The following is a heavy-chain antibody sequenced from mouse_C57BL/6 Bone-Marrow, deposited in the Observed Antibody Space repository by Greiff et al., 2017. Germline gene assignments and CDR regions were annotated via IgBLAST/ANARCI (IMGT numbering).Heavy chain of an antibody. CDR1: GYTFTSYW. Sequence: QVQLKQPGAELVMPGASVKLSCKASGYTFTSYWMHWVKQRPGQGLEWIGEIDPSDSYTNYNQKFKGKSTLTVDKSSSTAYMQLSSLTSEDSAVYYCAREPIITTVVANAMDYWGQGTSVTVSS. J-gene: IGHJ4*01. V-gene: IGHV1-69*01. CDR3: AREPIITTVVANAMDY. CDR2: IDPSDSYT. D-gene: IGHD1-1*01.